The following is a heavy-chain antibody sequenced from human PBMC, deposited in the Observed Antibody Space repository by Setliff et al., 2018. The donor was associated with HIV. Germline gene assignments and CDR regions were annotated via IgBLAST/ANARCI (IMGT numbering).Heavy chain of an antibody. CDR1: GGSISGGTYY. CDR3: AREGVRRGLGSGSFRYRAYYFDQ. Sequence: SETLSLTCTVSGGSISGGTYYWSWIRQPAGKGLEWIGRIYASGSTTYNPSLKSRVTISVDTSKNQFSLRLNSVTAADTAVYYCAREGVRRGLGSGSFRYRAYYFDQWGQGTLVTVSS. J-gene: IGHJ4*02. D-gene: IGHD3-10*01. V-gene: IGHV4-61*02. CDR2: IYASGST.